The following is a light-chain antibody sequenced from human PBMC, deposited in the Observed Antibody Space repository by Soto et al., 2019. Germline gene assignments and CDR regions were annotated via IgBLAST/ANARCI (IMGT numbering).Light chain of an antibody. Sequence: QSALTQPASVSGSPGQSITISCTGTSSDVGGYNYVSWYQQHPGKVPKLMIYEVSNRPSGVVNRFSGSKSGNTASLTISGLQAEDEADDYCSSFTRSSTQVFGTGTQVTVL. CDR3: SSFTRSSTQV. V-gene: IGLV2-14*01. CDR2: EVS. J-gene: IGLJ1*01. CDR1: SSDVGGYNY.